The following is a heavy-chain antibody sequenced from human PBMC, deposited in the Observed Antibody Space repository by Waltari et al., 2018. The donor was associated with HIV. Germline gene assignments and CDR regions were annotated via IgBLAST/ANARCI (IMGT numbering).Heavy chain of an antibody. CDR2: IIPIFNTR. CDR3: ARGVYYDILTGPIMGYFDY. Sequence: QVQLVQSGAEVKKPGSSVKVSCKASGGTFNNYAFIWVRQAPGQGLEWMGGIIPIFNTRNYEQKFQVRVTITADESTSTAYMELSSLRSEDTAVYYCARGVYYDILTGPIMGYFDYWGQGTLVTVSS. CDR1: GGTFNNYA. D-gene: IGHD3-9*01. J-gene: IGHJ4*02. V-gene: IGHV1-69*01.